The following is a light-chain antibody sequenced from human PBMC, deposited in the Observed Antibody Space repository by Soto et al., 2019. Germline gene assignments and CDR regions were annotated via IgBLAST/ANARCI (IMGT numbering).Light chain of an antibody. J-gene: IGKJ1*01. V-gene: IGKV1-17*01. CDR3: LQHNTYPRT. CDR2: AAS. Sequence: IQMTQSLSSLSASVGDRVTITCRASQGTRNALGWYQQKPGKAPKRLIYAASSLESGVPSRVSGTESGTEFTLTISILQPEDYSTYYCLQHNTYPRTVGQGTKVDI. CDR1: QGTRNA.